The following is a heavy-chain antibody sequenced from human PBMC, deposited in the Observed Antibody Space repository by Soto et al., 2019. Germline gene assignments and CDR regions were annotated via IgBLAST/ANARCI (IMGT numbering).Heavy chain of an antibody. CDR3: ARDAAGGDGNNYYLDS. J-gene: IGHJ4*02. CDR2: ISFDGSVM. D-gene: IGHD1-1*01. Sequence: GGSLRLSCEGSGFTFNSHGIHWVRQGPGKGLEWLAVISFDGSVMYYGQSVKGRFAISRDNAKNTVYLQMRSLGDEDTGVYYCARDAAGGDGNNYYLDSWGQGAQVTVSS. V-gene: IGHV3-30*03. CDR1: GFTFNSHG.